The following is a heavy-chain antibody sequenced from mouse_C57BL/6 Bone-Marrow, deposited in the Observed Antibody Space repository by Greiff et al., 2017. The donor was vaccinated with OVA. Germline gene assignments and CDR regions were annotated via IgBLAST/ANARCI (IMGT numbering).Heavy chain of an antibody. Sequence: EVMLVESGGGLVQPGGSLKLSCAASGFTFSDYGMAWVRQAPRKGPEWVAFISNLAYSIYYADTVTGRFTISRENAKNTLYLEMSSLSAEDTAMYYCARQGTPLGYFDYWGQGTTLTVSS. D-gene: IGHD4-1*01. CDR1: GFTFSDYG. CDR2: ISNLAYSI. CDR3: ARQGTPLGYFDY. V-gene: IGHV5-15*04. J-gene: IGHJ2*01.